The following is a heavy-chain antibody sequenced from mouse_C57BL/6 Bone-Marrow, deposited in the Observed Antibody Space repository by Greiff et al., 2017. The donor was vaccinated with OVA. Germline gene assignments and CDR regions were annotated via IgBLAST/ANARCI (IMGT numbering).Heavy chain of an antibody. CDR1: GFNIKDDY. Sequence: VQLKESGAELVRPGASVKLSCTASGFNIKDDYMHWVKQRPEQGLEWIGWIDPENGDTESASKFQGKATLTADTSSNTAYLQLSSLTSEDTAVYYCTGLYYYGRGYYAMDYWGQGTSVTVSS. CDR3: TGLYYYGRGYYAMDY. J-gene: IGHJ4*01. D-gene: IGHD1-1*01. V-gene: IGHV14-4*01. CDR2: IDPENGDT.